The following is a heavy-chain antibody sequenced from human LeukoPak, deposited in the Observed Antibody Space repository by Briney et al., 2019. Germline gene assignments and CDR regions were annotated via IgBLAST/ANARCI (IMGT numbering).Heavy chain of an antibody. CDR3: ARTWFGESNFDY. Sequence: GGSLRLSCAASGFTFSSYAMSWVRQAPGKGLEWVANIKQDGSEKYYVDSVKGRFTISRDNAKNSLYLQMNSLRAEDTAVYYCARTWFGESNFDYWGQGTLVTVSS. J-gene: IGHJ4*02. V-gene: IGHV3-7*01. D-gene: IGHD3-10*01. CDR2: IKQDGSEK. CDR1: GFTFSSYA.